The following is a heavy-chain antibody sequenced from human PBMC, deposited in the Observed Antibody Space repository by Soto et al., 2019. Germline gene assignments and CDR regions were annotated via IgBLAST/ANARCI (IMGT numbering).Heavy chain of an antibody. Sequence: QITLKESGPTLVKPTQTLTLTCTFSGFSLSTSGVGVGWIRQPPGKALEWLALIYWDDDKRYSPSLKSRLTITKYTSKNQVVLTMTNMDPVDTATYYCAHIHSGYNNLNYYFDYWGQGTLVTVSS. CDR3: AHIHSGYNNLNYYFDY. CDR2: IYWDDDK. CDR1: GFSLSTSGVG. J-gene: IGHJ4*02. D-gene: IGHD5-12*01. V-gene: IGHV2-5*02.